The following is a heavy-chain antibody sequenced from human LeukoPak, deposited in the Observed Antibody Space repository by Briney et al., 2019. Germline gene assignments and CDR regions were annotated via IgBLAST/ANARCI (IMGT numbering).Heavy chain of an antibody. D-gene: IGHD1-14*01. CDR2: IYHSGST. J-gene: IGHJ3*02. CDR1: GFSISSGYY. Sequence: SETLSLTCAVSGFSISSGYYWGWIRQPPGKGLEWIGSIYHSGSTYYNPSLKSRVTISVDTSKNQFSLKLSSVTAADTAVYYCARHAEAFDIWGQGTMVTVSS. CDR3: ARHAEAFDI. V-gene: IGHV4-38-2*01.